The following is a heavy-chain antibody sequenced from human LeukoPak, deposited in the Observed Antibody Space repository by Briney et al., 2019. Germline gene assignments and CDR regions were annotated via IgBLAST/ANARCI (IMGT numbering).Heavy chain of an antibody. CDR1: GFTFSSYS. CDR3: ARDHGYYGSGSYAN. J-gene: IGHJ4*02. CDR2: ISSSSSYI. D-gene: IGHD3-10*01. V-gene: IGHV3-21*01. Sequence: GGSLRLSCAASGFTFSSYSMNWVRQAQGKGLEWVSSISSSSSYIYYADSVKGRFTISRDNAKNSLYLQMNSLRAEDTAVYYCARDHGYYGSGSYANWGQGTLVTVSS.